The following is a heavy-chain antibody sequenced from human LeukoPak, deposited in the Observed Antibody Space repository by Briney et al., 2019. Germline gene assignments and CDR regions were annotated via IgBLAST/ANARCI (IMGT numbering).Heavy chain of an antibody. CDR2: IYYSGST. D-gene: IGHD3-3*01. V-gene: IGHV4-4*02. CDR3: ATESEPKGYDFWSGYYTGGFDY. CDR1: GGSISSNNW. Sequence: SSGTLSLTCAVSGGSISSNNWWGWVRQPPGKGLEWIGYIYYSGSTYYNPSLKSRVTISVDTSKNQFSLKLSSVTAADTAVYYCATESEPKGYDFWSGYYTGGFDYWGQGTLVTVSS. J-gene: IGHJ4*02.